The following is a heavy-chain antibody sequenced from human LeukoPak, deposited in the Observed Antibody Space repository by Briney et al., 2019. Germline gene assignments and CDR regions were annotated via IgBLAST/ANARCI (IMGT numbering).Heavy chain of an antibody. CDR3: AREARSYDILTGYYKGYYYYMDV. Sequence: SETLSLTCAVYGGSFSGYYWSWIRQPPGKGLEWIGEINHSGSTNYNPSLKSRVTMSVDTSKNQFSLKLSSVTAADTAVYYCAREARSYDILTGYYKGYYYYMDVWGKGTTVTISS. D-gene: IGHD3-9*01. V-gene: IGHV4-34*01. CDR1: GGSFSGYY. CDR2: INHSGST. J-gene: IGHJ6*03.